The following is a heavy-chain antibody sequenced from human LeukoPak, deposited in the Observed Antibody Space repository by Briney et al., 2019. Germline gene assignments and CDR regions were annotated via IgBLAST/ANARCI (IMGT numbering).Heavy chain of an antibody. CDR2: TSSSDAGT. J-gene: IGHJ4*02. CDR3: ATAPVTSCRGAYCYPFAS. D-gene: IGHD2-21*01. V-gene: IGHV3-23*01. Sequence: GGSLRLSCAASGSTWSTYARSWVRQTPGKGLEWVAATSSSDAGTYHADSVRGRFTLFRENSKKILYLQLNSLRAEDAAVYSCATAPVTSCRGAYCYPFASWGQATLVTVSS. CDR1: GSTWSTYA.